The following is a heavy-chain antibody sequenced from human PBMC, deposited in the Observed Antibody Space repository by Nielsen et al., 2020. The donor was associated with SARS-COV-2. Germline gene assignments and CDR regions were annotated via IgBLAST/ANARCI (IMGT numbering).Heavy chain of an antibody. V-gene: IGHV3-23*01. CDR1: GFTFTSYV. Sequence: GESLKISCVTSGFTFTSYVMNWVRQAPGKGLEWVSGISSSGDSTYYADSVKGRFTISRDNSKNTLYLQMNSLRAEDTAAYYCARDLSYNWNYGFFGGYYYYGMDVWGQGTTVTVSS. CDR2: ISSSGDST. CDR3: ARDLSYNWNYGFFGGYYYYGMDV. D-gene: IGHD1-7*01. J-gene: IGHJ6*02.